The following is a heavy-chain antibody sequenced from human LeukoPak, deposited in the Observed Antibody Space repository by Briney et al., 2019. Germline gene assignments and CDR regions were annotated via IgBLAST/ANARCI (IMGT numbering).Heavy chain of an antibody. CDR3: ARSYDSSGQSDY. D-gene: IGHD3-22*01. J-gene: IGHJ4*02. CDR2: IYPGDSDT. Sequence: GESLQISCKGSGYSFSSYWIGWVRPMPGKGLEWMGIIYPGDSDTRYSPSFQGQVTISADKSISTAYLQWSSLKASDTAMYYCARSYDSSGQSDYWGQGTLVTVSS. CDR1: GYSFSSYW. V-gene: IGHV5-51*01.